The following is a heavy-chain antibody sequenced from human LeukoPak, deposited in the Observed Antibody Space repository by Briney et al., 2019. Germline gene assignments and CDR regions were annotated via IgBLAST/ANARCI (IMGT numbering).Heavy chain of an antibody. V-gene: IGHV4-31*03. Sequence: SETLSLTCTVSGGSISSGGYYWSWIRQLPGKGLEWIGYIYYSGSTYYNPSLKSRVTISVDTSKNQFSLKLSSVTAADTAVYYCARDHPTWFGYAPRYYYYGMDVWGQGTTVTVSS. D-gene: IGHD3-10*01. CDR2: IYYSGST. J-gene: IGHJ6*02. CDR3: ARDHPTWFGYAPRYYYYGMDV. CDR1: GGSISSGGYY.